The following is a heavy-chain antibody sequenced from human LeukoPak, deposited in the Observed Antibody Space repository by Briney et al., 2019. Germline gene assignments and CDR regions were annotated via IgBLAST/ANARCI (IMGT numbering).Heavy chain of an antibody. CDR1: GGSFSGYY. CDR2: INHSGST. Sequence: SETLSLTCAVYGGSFSGYYWSWIRQPPGKGLEWIGEINHSGSTNYNPSLKSRVTISGDTSKNQFSLKLSSVTAADTAVYYCARESSGNYYNPLGYMDVWGKGTTATVSS. CDR3: ARESSGNYYNPLGYMDV. J-gene: IGHJ6*03. D-gene: IGHD3-10*01. V-gene: IGHV4-34*01.